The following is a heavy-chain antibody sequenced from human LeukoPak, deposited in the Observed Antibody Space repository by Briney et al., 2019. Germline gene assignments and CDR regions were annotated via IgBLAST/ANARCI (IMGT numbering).Heavy chain of an antibody. CDR1: RFTFSNYV. J-gene: IGHJ6*03. V-gene: IGHV3-23*01. Sequence: GGSLRLSCAASRFTFSNYVMSWVRQAPGKGLEWVSAISGSGSLTFYADSVKGRFTISRDNSKNTVYLQMNSLRAEDTAVYYCAKGGYSNGRYYYYYMDVWGEGTTVTVSS. D-gene: IGHD5-18*01. CDR3: AKGGYSNGRYYYYYMDV. CDR2: ISGSGSLT.